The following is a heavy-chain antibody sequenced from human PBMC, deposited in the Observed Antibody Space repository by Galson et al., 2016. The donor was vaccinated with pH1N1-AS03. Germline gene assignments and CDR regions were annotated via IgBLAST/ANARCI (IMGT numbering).Heavy chain of an antibody. Sequence: SLRLSCAASGFAFNKFWMHWVRQAPGKGLEWVSQIDTDGTSATYADSVKGRFTTSRDNAKNTLYLQMNSLRDEDTAVYYCASDGVFDHKSAFDFWGQGTVVTVSS. CDR2: IDTDGTSA. D-gene: IGHD3-9*01. J-gene: IGHJ3*01. CDR1: GFAFNKFW. V-gene: IGHV3-74*03. CDR3: ASDGVFDHKSAFDF.